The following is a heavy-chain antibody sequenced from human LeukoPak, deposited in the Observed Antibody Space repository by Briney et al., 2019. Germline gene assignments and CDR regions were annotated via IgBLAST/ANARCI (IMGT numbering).Heavy chain of an antibody. D-gene: IGHD2-8*02. CDR3: ARLTWWPDWAFDI. CDR2: IYPGDSDT. CDR1: GYSFTSYW. V-gene: IGHV5-51*01. J-gene: IGHJ3*02. Sequence: GESLKISCKGSGYSFTSYWIGWVRQLPGKGLEWMGIIYPGDSDTRYSPSFQGQVTISADKSISTAYLQWSSLKASDTAMYYCARLTWWPDWAFDIWGQGTMVTVSS.